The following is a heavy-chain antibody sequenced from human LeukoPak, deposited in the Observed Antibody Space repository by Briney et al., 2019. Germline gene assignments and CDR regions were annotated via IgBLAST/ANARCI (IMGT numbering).Heavy chain of an antibody. J-gene: IGHJ4*02. D-gene: IGHD3-10*01. V-gene: IGHV4-59*08. Sequence: SETLSLTCTVSGGSISNYYWSWIRQPPGKGLEWIGQIYYSGATKYNPFLKSRITISVDTSKNQFSLMLSSVTAADTAVYYCARFGITVVRGGKYYFDYWGQGTLVTVSS. CDR1: GGSISNYY. CDR3: ARFGITVVRGGKYYFDY. CDR2: IYYSGAT.